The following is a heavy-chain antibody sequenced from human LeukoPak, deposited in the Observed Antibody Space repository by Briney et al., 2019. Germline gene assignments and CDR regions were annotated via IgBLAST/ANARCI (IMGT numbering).Heavy chain of an antibody. J-gene: IGHJ4*02. CDR3: DKNAAPTRYFDWLPIDY. CDR2: TSGSGGSE. CDR1: GFTFSSYA. Sequence: GGSLRLSCAASGFTFSSYAMSWVRQPPGMGLEWVSSTSGSGGSEYYADSVKGRYTISRDNYKNTLYLQMTSLRGEDTAVYYCDKNAAPTRYFDWLPIDYWGQGTLVTVSS. D-gene: IGHD3-9*01. V-gene: IGHV3-23*01.